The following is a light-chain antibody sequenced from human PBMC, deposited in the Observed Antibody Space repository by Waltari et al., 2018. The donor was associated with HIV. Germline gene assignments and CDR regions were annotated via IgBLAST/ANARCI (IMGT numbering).Light chain of an antibody. CDR1: QSVRTY. J-gene: IGKJ4*01. Sequence: EFVLTQSQVTLSWSPGEGATLPCRASQSVRTYLAWYQQKPGQAPRLLIYDASNRATGIPARFSGSGSGTDFTLTISSLEPEDFAVYHCQQRSDWPRLTFGGGTKVEIK. CDR2: DAS. CDR3: QQRSDWPRLT. V-gene: IGKV3-11*01.